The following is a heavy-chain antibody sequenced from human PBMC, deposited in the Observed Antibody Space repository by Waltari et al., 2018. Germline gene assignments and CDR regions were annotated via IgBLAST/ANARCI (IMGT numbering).Heavy chain of an antibody. D-gene: IGHD1-26*01. Sequence: QVQLQESGPGLVKPSETLSLTRAVSGYSISSGYYWGWIRQHPGTGPAWIGSIYHSGSTYYNPSLKSRVTISVDTSKNQFSLKLSSVTAADTAVYYCARHGGRSYSGYYYYYGMDVWGQGTTVTVSS. CDR2: IYHSGST. V-gene: IGHV4-38-2*01. J-gene: IGHJ6*02. CDR3: ARHGGRSYSGYYYYYGMDV. CDR1: GYSISSGYY.